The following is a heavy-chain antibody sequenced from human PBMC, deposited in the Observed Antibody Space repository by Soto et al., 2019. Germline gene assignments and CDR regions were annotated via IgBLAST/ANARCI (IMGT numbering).Heavy chain of an antibody. CDR2: ISGSGGST. J-gene: IGHJ4*02. D-gene: IGHD4-17*01. Sequence: EVQLLESGGGLVQPGGSLRLSCAASGFTFSSYAMSWVRQAPGKGLEWVSAISGSGGSTYYADSVKGRFTISRDNSKNTLYLPMNSLRAEDTAVYYCAKDLTRLRSTSEDWGQGTLVTVSS. V-gene: IGHV3-23*01. CDR3: AKDLTRLRSTSED. CDR1: GFTFSSYA.